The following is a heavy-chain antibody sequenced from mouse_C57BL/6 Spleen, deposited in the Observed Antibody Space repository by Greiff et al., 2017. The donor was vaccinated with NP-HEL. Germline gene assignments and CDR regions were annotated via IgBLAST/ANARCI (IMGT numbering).Heavy chain of an antibody. V-gene: IGHV1-69*01. CDR3: ARIYDGYSMDY. D-gene: IGHD2-3*01. CDR1: GYTFTSYW. CDR2: IDPSDSYT. Sequence: VQLQQSGAELVMPGASVKLSCKASGYTFTSYWMHWVKQRPGQGLEWIGEIDPSDSYTNYNQKFKGKSTLTVDKSSSTAYMQLRSLTSEDSAVYYCARIYDGYSMDYWGQGTSVTVSS. J-gene: IGHJ4*01.